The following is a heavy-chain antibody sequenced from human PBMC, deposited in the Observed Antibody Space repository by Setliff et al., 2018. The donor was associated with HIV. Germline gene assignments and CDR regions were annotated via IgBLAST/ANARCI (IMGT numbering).Heavy chain of an antibody. J-gene: IGHJ3*02. D-gene: IGHD2-15*01. Sequence: PGGSLRLSCIASAFSFNNYYMTWVRQAPGKGLEWVSAISAGGGSTYYAYSVKGRFTISRDNSKNTLYLQMNSLRAEDTAVYYCAKDQAVVTPRYDAFDIWGQGTMVTVSS. CDR2: ISAGGGST. CDR3: AKDQAVVTPRYDAFDI. CDR1: AFSFNNYY. V-gene: IGHV3-23*01.